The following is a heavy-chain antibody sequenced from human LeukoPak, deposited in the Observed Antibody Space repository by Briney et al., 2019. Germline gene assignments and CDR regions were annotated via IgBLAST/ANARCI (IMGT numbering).Heavy chain of an antibody. D-gene: IGHD3-10*01. CDR1: GGSISSYY. V-gene: IGHV4-59*01. CDR3: ARVRGYNDAFDI. J-gene: IGHJ3*02. Sequence: SETLSLTCTVSGGSISSYYWSWIRQPPGKGLEWIGHIYYSGSTNYNPSLKSRVTISVDTSKNQFSLKLSSVTAADTAVYYCARVRGYNDAFDIWGQGTMVAVSS. CDR2: IYYSGST.